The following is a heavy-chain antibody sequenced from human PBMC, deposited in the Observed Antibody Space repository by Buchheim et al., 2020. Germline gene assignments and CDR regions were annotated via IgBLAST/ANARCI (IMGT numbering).Heavy chain of an antibody. V-gene: IGHV3-48*02. D-gene: IGHD3-22*01. Sequence: EVQLVESGGGLVQPGESLRLSCAASGFTFSTYSMNWVRQAPGKGLEWVSYISSGSGTIYYADSVKGRFTISRDNAKNSLYLQMNSLRDEDTAVYYCARETGDSSGYYYFDYWGQGTL. CDR1: GFTFSTYS. CDR2: ISSGSGTI. J-gene: IGHJ4*02. CDR3: ARETGDSSGYYYFDY.